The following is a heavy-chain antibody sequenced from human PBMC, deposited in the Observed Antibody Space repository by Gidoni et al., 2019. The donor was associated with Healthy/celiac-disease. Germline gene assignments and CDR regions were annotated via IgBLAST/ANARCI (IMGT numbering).Heavy chain of an antibody. CDR2: ISSSSSTI. D-gene: IGHD6-13*01. CDR3: ARDHVRSWYKYFDY. CDR1: GLTFSSYS. Sequence: EVHLVESGGGLVQPGGSLRLSCAASGLTFSSYSMNWVRQAPGKWLEWVSYISSSSSTIYYADSVKGRFTISRDNAKNSLYLQMNSLRAEDTAVYYCARDHVRSWYKYFDYWGQGTLVTVSS. J-gene: IGHJ4*02. V-gene: IGHV3-48*01.